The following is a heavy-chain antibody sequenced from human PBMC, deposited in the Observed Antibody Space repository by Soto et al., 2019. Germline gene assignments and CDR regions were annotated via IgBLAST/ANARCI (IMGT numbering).Heavy chain of an antibody. Sequence: SVKVSCKASGYTFTSYAIHWVRQAPGQRLEWMGWINAGNGNTKYSQKFQGRVIITRDTSAGTAYMELRSLRSEDTAVYYCATPIVAFYWGQGTLVTVSS. J-gene: IGHJ4*02. CDR1: GYTFTSYA. D-gene: IGHD5-12*01. CDR3: ATPIVAFY. CDR2: INAGNGNT. V-gene: IGHV1-3*01.